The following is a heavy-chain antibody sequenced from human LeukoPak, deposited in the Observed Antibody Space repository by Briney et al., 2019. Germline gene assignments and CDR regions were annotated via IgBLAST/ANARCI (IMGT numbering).Heavy chain of an antibody. Sequence: GGSLRLSCAASGFTFSSYAMSWVRQAPGKGLEWVSAISGSGGSTYYADSVKGRFTISRDNSKNTLYLQMNSLRADDTAVYYCAKLNNYYGSGSYYHWGQGTLVTVSS. CDR1: GFTFSSYA. CDR2: ISGSGGST. J-gene: IGHJ5*02. V-gene: IGHV3-23*01. CDR3: AKLNNYYGSGSYYH. D-gene: IGHD3-10*01.